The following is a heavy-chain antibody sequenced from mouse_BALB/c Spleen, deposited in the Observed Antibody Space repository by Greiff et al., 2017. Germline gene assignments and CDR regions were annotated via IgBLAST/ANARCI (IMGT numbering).Heavy chain of an antibody. CDR3: ARKEGYRSYAMDY. CDR1: GYSFTSYY. J-gene: IGHJ4*01. CDR2: IDPFNGGT. V-gene: IGHV1S135*01. D-gene: IGHD2-14*01. Sequence: EVQLQQSGPELMKPAASVKISCKASGYSFTSYYMHWVKQSHGKSLEWIGYIDPFNGGTSYNQKFKGKATLTVDKSSSTAYMHLSSLTSEDSAVYYCARKEGYRSYAMDYWGQGTSVTVSS.